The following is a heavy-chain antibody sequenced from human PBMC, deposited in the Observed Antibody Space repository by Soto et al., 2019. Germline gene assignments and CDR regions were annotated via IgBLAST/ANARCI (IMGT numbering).Heavy chain of an antibody. CDR2: IYYSGST. J-gene: IGHJ5*02. CDR3: ARDRHNNFFDP. V-gene: IGHV4-31*03. D-gene: IGHD6-6*01. CDR1: GASMSSGGYY. Sequence: QVQLQESGPGLVKPSQTLSLTCTVSGASMSSGGYYWTWIRQSTGKGLEWIGYIYYSGSTYYNTSLGSRGAISLDTSRSQFSLTLHSVTAADTAIYYCARDRHNNFFDPWGQGTLVTVSS.